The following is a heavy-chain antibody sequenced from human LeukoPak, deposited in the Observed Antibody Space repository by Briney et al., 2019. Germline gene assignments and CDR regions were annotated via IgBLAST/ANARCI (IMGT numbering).Heavy chain of an antibody. V-gene: IGHV3-7*01. D-gene: IGHD5-12*01. CDR1: GFTFTSYW. CDR3: VGGSGY. J-gene: IGHJ4*02. CDR2: IKQDGSEK. Sequence: PGGSLRLSCVASGFTFTSYWMNWVRQAPGKGLEWVANIKQDGSEKNYVDSAKGGFTVSRDNAKNSLYLQMNSLRAEDTAIYYCVGGSGYWGQGTLVTVSS.